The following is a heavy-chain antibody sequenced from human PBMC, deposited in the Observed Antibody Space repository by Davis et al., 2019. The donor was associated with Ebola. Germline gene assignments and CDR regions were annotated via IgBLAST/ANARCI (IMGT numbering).Heavy chain of an antibody. V-gene: IGHV3-23*01. CDR1: GFTFSSYA. CDR2: ISGSGGST. J-gene: IGHJ2*01. CDR3: AKRDCSGGSCYSFSELRFRWYFDL. D-gene: IGHD2-15*01. Sequence: GESLKISCAASGFTFSSYAMSWVRQAPGKGLEWVSAISGSGGSTYYADSVKGRFTISRDNSKNTLYLQMNSLRAVDTAVYYCAKRDCSGGSCYSFSELRFRWYFDLWGRGTLVTVSS.